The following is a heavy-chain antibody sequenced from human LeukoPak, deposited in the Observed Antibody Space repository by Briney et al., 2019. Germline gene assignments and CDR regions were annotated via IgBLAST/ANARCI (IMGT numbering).Heavy chain of an antibody. CDR1: GFTFSSYA. J-gene: IGHJ3*02. V-gene: IGHV3-23*01. CDR3: AKDPGDTYYYGSGGDPFDI. D-gene: IGHD3-10*01. CDR2: ISGSGGST. Sequence: GGSLRLSCAASGFTFSSYARSWVRQAPGKGLEWVSAISGSGGSTYYADSVKGRFTISRDNSKNTLYLQMNSLRAEDTAVYYCAKDPGDTYYYGSGGDPFDIWGQGTMVTVSS.